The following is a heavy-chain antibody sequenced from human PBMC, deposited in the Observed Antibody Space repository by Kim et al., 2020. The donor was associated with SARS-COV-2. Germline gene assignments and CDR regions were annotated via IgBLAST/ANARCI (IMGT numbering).Heavy chain of an antibody. CDR2: ISASGGTT. CDR3: AKTGYTTAWSGAFSD. Sequence: GGSLRLSCAASGFTFSSNAMNWVRQAPGKGLEWVSTISASGGTTYYADSVKGRFTISRDNSKNTLSLQMNSLRVEDTAVYFCAKTGYTTAWSGAFSDWGQGTLVTLSS. V-gene: IGHV3-23*01. D-gene: IGHD6-19*01. CDR1: GFTFSSNA. J-gene: IGHJ4*02.